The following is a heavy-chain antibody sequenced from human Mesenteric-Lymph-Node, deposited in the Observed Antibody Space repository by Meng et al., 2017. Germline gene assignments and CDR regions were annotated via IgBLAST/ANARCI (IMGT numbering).Heavy chain of an antibody. CDR3: ATHYYDSSGYYFNYYFDY. V-gene: IGHV3-21*04. CDR1: GFTFSDHT. Sequence: GESLKISCVTSGFTFSDHTMNWVRQAPGKGLEWVSSISSSVGYMYYADSVKGRFSISRDNAKNSLYLQMNSLRAEDTAVYYCATHYYDSSGYYFNYYFDYWGQGTRVTGYS. CDR2: ISSSVGYM. D-gene: IGHD3-22*01. J-gene: IGHJ4*02.